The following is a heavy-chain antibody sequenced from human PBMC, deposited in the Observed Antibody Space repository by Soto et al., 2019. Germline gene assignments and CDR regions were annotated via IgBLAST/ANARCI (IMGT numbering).Heavy chain of an antibody. Sequence: PSQTLSLSCVISGDSVSSNSAAWNWIRLYPSRGXEXLXXXYXRXXXYXXXTPSAKSRISIKPDTSKNQLSLQLNSVTPDDTAIYYCARCPGSLRPWGQGTLLTVSS. D-gene: IGHD1-1*01. CDR3: ARCPGSLRP. J-gene: IGHJ5*02. CDR2: XYXRXXXYX. CDR1: GDSVSSNSAA. V-gene: IGHV6-1*01.